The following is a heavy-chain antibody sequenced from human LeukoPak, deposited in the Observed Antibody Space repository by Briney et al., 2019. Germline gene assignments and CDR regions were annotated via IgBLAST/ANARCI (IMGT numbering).Heavy chain of an antibody. Sequence: PSETLSLTCTVSGGSISSYYWSWIRQPPGKGLEWLGYIYYSGSTNYNPSLKSRVTISVDTSKNQFSLKLSSVTAADTAVYYCARGGSYYEPFDYWGQGTLVTVSS. J-gene: IGHJ4*02. D-gene: IGHD1-26*01. CDR3: ARGGSYYEPFDY. V-gene: IGHV4-59*01. CDR1: GGSISSYY. CDR2: IYYSGST.